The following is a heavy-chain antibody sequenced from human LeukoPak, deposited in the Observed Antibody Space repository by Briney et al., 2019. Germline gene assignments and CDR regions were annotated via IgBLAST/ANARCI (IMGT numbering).Heavy chain of an antibody. D-gene: IGHD4-17*01. J-gene: IGHJ4*02. CDR3: ARWADYGDYFSFDY. V-gene: IGHV4-34*01. Sequence: SETLSLTCAVYGGSFSGYYWSWIRQPLGKGLGWIGEINHSGSTNYNPSLKSRVTISVDTSKNQFSLKLSSVTAADTAVYYCARWADYGDYFSFDYWGQGTLVTVSS. CDR2: INHSGST. CDR1: GGSFSGYY.